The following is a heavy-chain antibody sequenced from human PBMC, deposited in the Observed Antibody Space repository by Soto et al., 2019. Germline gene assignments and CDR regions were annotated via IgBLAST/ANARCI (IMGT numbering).Heavy chain of an antibody. V-gene: IGHV4-30-2*01. CDR2: IYHSGST. CDR3: ARSRILLIPAAAEQYDF. J-gene: IGHJ4*02. Sequence: SETLSLTCAVSGGSISSGGYSWSWIRQPPGKGLEWIGYIYHSGSTYYNPSLKSRVTISVDRSKNQFSLKLSSVTAADTAVYYCARSRILLIPAAAEQYDFWGQGSLVTVSS. CDR1: GGSISSGGYS. D-gene: IGHD2-2*01.